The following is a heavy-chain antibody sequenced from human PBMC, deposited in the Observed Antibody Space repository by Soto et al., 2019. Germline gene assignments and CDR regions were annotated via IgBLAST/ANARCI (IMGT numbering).Heavy chain of an antibody. CDR3: ARAGGTTVTGLWHFDS. V-gene: IGHV3-33*01. CDR1: GLRFSSYG. Sequence: QVQLVESGGGVVQPGGSLRLSCAASGLRFSSYGIHWVRQAPGKGLQWVAVIWFDGSKQYYADSVKGRFNISRDNSKNTVYLQMNSLRADDTAVYYCARAGGTTVTGLWHFDSWGQGTLVTVSS. J-gene: IGHJ4*02. D-gene: IGHD4-17*01. CDR2: IWFDGSKQ.